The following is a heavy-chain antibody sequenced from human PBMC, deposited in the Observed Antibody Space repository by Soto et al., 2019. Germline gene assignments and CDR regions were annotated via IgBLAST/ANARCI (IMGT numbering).Heavy chain of an antibody. Sequence: QVQLVESGGGVVQPGRSLRLSCAASGFTFSSYGMHWVRQAPGKGLEWVAVIWYDGSNKYYADSVKGRFTISRDNSKNTLYLQMNSLRAEDTAVYYCARADYCTNGVCYRGPNVDYWGQGTLVTVSS. CDR2: IWYDGSNK. J-gene: IGHJ4*02. D-gene: IGHD2-8*01. V-gene: IGHV3-33*01. CDR3: ARADYCTNGVCYRGPNVDY. CDR1: GFTFSSYG.